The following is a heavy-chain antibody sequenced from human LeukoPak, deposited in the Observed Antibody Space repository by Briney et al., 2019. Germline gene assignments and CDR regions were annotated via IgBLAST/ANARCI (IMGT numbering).Heavy chain of an antibody. V-gene: IGHV4-61*02. J-gene: IGHJ4*02. D-gene: IGHD5/OR15-5a*01. CDR2: IYTSGST. CDR3: ARTALRGYFDY. Sequence: PSETLSLTCTVSGGSISSGSYYSSWIRQPAGKGLEWIGRIYTSGSTNYNPSLKSRVTISVDTSKNQFSLKLSSVTAADTAVYYCARTALRGYFDYWGQGTLVTVSS. CDR1: GGSISSGSYY.